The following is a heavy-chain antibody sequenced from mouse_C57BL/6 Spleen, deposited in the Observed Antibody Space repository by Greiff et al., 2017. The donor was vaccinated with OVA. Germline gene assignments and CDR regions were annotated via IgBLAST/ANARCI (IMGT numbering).Heavy chain of an antibody. CDR3: ARGDGYDVDAMDY. V-gene: IGHV1-66*01. CDR2: IYPGSGNT. Sequence: VQLQQSGPELVKPGASVKISCKASGYSFTSYYIHWVKQRPGQGLEWIGWIYPGSGNTKYNEKFKGKATLTADTSSSTAYMQLSSLTSEDSAVYYCARGDGYDVDAMDYWGQGTSVTVSS. J-gene: IGHJ4*01. CDR1: GYSFTSYY. D-gene: IGHD2-2*01.